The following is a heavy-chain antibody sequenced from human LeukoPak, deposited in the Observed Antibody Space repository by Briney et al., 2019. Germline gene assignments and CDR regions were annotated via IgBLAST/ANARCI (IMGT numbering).Heavy chain of an antibody. J-gene: IGHJ5*02. V-gene: IGHV1-69*04. D-gene: IGHD5-12*01. CDR1: GYTFTSYG. CDR3: ASGGYSGYDPNWFDP. Sequence: RWASVKVSCKASGYTFTSYGISWVRQTPGQGLEWMGRIIPILGIANYAQKFQGRVTITADKSTSTAYMELSSLRSEDTAVYYCASGGYSGYDPNWFDPWGQGTLVTVSS. CDR2: IIPILGIA.